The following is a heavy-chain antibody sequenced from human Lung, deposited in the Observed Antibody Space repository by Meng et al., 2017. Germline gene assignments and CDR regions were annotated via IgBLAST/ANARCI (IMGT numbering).Heavy chain of an antibody. Sequence: VQLVESGGGWVKPGVSLSLSCEGSGFTFSNAYMTWVRQVPGKRLEWVGRIKSKPDGETIDYAAPVKGRFTISRDDSKNTVYLQMNSLKTEGTAVYYCSGHIDYWGQGTLVTVSS. V-gene: IGHV3-15*01. J-gene: IGHJ4*02. CDR2: IKSKPDGETI. CDR1: GFTFSNAY. D-gene: IGHD5-12*01. CDR3: SGHIDY.